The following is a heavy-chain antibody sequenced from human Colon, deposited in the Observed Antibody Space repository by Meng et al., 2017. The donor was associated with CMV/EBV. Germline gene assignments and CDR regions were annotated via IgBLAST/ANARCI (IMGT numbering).Heavy chain of an antibody. CDR3: ARKYCSSSSCKGGHGMDV. CDR1: GYSVSDKY. Sequence: ASVKVSCKASGYSVSDKYLHWVRQAPGQGLEWMGWIKPNSDVTNYAKRFQGRVTMTRNTSISTAYMELSSLRSEDTAVYYCARKYCSSSSCKGGHGMDVWGQGTTVTVSS. D-gene: IGHD2-2*01. J-gene: IGHJ6*02. CDR2: IKPNSDVT. V-gene: IGHV1-2*02.